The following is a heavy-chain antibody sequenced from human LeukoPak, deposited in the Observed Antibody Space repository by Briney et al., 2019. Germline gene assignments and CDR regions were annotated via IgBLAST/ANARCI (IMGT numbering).Heavy chain of an antibody. V-gene: IGHV1-2*02. CDR2: INPNSGNT. CDR3: ARDYYGSGSYYKSPWFDP. D-gene: IGHD3-10*01. J-gene: IGHJ5*02. Sequence: ASVKVSCKASGYTFTGYYMHWVRQAPGQGLEWMGWINPNSGNTNYAQKLQGRVTMTTDTSTSTAYMELSRLRSDDTAVYYCARDYYGSGSYYKSPWFDPWGQGTLVTVSS. CDR1: GYTFTGYY.